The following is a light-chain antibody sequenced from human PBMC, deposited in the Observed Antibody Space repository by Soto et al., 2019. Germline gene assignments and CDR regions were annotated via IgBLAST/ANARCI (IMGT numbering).Light chain of an antibody. V-gene: IGKV1-39*01. Sequence: DIHMTQSPSSLSASVGDRVTITCRVSQTIGIFLNWYQHKPGKAPMLLIYAASSLQSGVPSRFSGSGSGTDFTLTITNLQPDDFATYYCQQSFHTPPITFGQGTRLEIK. CDR3: QQSFHTPPIT. CDR1: QTIGIF. CDR2: AAS. J-gene: IGKJ5*01.